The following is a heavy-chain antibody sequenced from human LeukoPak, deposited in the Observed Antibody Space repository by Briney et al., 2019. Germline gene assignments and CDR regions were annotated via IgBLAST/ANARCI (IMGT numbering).Heavy chain of an antibody. CDR1: GFTFSSYA. CDR3: AKDRGFGPGGSYYD. J-gene: IGHJ4*02. Sequence: GGSLRLSCAASGFTFSSYAMHWVRQAPGKGLEWVAVISYDGSNKYYADSVKGRFTISRDNSKNTLYLQMNSLRAEDTAVYYCAKDRGFGPGGSYYDWGQGTLVTVSS. CDR2: ISYDGSNK. V-gene: IGHV3-30-3*01. D-gene: IGHD1-26*01.